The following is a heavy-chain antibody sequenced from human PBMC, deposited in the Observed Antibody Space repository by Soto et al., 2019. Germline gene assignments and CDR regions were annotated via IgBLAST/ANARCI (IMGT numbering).Heavy chain of an antibody. Sequence: KVSCKASGGTFSSYAISWVRQAPGQGLEWMGGIIPIFGTANYAQKFQGRVTITADESTSTAYMELSSLRSEDTAVYYCARESNTVVTPWYFDYWGQGTPVTVSS. V-gene: IGHV1-69*01. D-gene: IGHD2-21*02. CDR1: GGTFSSYA. J-gene: IGHJ4*02. CDR2: IIPIFGTA. CDR3: ARESNTVVTPWYFDY.